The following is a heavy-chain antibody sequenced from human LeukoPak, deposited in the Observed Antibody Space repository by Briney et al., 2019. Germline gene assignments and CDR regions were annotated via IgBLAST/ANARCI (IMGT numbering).Heavy chain of an antibody. CDR1: GYTFTSYA. CDR3: ARDLNLLGPLFDY. CDR2: INAGNGNT. J-gene: IGHJ4*02. Sequence: GASVKVSCKASGYTFTSYAMHWVRQAPGQRLEWMGWINAGNGNTKYSQKFQGRVTITRDTSASTAYMELSSLRSEDTAVYYCARDLNLLGPLFDYWGQGTLVTVSS. V-gene: IGHV1-3*01. D-gene: IGHD2-8*02.